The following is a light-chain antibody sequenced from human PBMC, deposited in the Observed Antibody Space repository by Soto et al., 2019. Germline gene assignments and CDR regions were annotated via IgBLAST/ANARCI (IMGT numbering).Light chain of an antibody. CDR3: QQYGSSPLT. CDR2: GAS. V-gene: IGKV3-20*01. CDR1: QSVTSSH. J-gene: IGKJ4*01. Sequence: EMVLTQSPGTLSLSRGERVTLSCRASQSVTSSHLAWYQQKPGQAPRLLIYGASSRATGIPDRFSGSGSGTDFTLTISRLEPEDFAVYYCQQYGSSPLTFGGGTKVEIK.